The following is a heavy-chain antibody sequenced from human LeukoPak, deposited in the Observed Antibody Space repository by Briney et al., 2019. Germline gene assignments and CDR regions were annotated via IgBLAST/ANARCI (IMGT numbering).Heavy chain of an antibody. V-gene: IGHV3-7*01. CDR3: TRDFDP. CDR2: IKQDGSEK. J-gene: IGHJ5*02. Sequence: GGSLRLTCVASGLSFGNYWMVWVRQAPGKGLEWVGNIKQDGSEKYYVDSVKGRFTISRDNAKNSLYLDMNSQRVEDTAIYYCTRDFDPWGQGTLVTVSS. CDR1: GLSFGNYW.